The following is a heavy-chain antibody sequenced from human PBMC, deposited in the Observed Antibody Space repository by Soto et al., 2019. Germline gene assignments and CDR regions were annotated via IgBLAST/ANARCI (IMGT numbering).Heavy chain of an antibody. CDR3: ARTSIRSGWGRNNWFDP. Sequence: SETLSLTCTVSGYSISSGYYWGWIRQTPGKGLEWIGSIYLSGSTYYNPSLKSRVTISLDTSNNQFSLKLSSVTAADTAVYYCARTSIRSGWGRNNWFDPWGQGTLVTVSS. J-gene: IGHJ5*02. CDR1: GYSISSGYY. CDR2: IYLSGST. V-gene: IGHV4-38-2*02. D-gene: IGHD6-19*01.